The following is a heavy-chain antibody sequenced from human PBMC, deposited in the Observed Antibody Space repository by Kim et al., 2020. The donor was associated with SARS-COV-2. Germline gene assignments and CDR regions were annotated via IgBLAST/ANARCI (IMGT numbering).Heavy chain of an antibody. CDR2: IWYDGSQK. Sequence: GESLRLSCTASGFTFRNYGMHWVRQAPGKGLEWVAVIWYDGSQKYYGDSVKGRFTISRDNSKNTVYLQVNSLRAEDTAVYFCARNSDALGFVYWGQGTLVTVSS. CDR1: GFTFRNYG. D-gene: IGHD2-8*01. J-gene: IGHJ4*02. V-gene: IGHV3-33*01. CDR3: ARNSDALGFVY.